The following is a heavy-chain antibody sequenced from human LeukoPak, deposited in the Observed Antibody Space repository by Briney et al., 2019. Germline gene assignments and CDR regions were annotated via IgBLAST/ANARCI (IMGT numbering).Heavy chain of an antibody. V-gene: IGHV4-59*01. CDR1: GFSFSSYA. Sequence: GSLRLSCAASGFSFSSYAMSWIRQPPGKGLEWIGYIYYSGSTNYNPSLKSRVTISVDTSKNQFSLKLSSVTAADTAVYYCARGRARYSGYDFFDYWGQGTLVTVSS. D-gene: IGHD5-12*01. J-gene: IGHJ4*02. CDR2: IYYSGST. CDR3: ARGRARYSGYDFFDY.